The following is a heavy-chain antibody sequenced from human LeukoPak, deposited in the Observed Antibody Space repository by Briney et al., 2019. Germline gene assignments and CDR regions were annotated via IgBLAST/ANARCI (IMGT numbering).Heavy chain of an antibody. CDR1: GYTFTSYD. CDR3: ARDSAAVDTAMDYYYYGMDV. D-gene: IGHD5-18*01. J-gene: IGHJ6*02. V-gene: IGHV1-69*13. CDR2: IIPIFGTA. Sequence: SVKVSCKASGYTFTSYDISWVRQAPGQGLEWMGGIIPIFGTANYAQKFQGRVTITADESTSTAYMELSSLRSEDTAVYYCARDSAAVDTAMDYYYYGMDVWGQGTTVTVSS.